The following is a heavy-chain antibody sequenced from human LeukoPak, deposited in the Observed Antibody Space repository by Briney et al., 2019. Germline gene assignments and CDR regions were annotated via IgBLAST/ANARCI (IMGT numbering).Heavy chain of an antibody. CDR3: ARGGGSSGYYYDH. CDR2: VSNGGGT. CDR1: GGSISSYY. V-gene: IGHV4-59*12. J-gene: IGHJ5*02. Sequence: PSETLSLTCTVSGGSISSYYWSWIRQPPGKGLEWIAYVSNGGGTNYNPSLKSRVTISVDTSKNQFSLKVSSVTAADTAVYYCARGGGSSGYYYDHWGQGTLVTVSS. D-gene: IGHD3-22*01.